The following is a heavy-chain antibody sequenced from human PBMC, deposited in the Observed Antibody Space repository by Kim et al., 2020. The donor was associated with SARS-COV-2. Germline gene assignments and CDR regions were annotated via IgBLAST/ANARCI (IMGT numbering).Heavy chain of an antibody. J-gene: IGHJ4*02. CDR2: IYYSGST. V-gene: IGHV4-31*03. Sequence: SETLSLTCTVSGGSISSGGYYWSWIRQHPGKGLEWIGYIYYSGSTYYNPSLKSRVTISVDTSKNQFSLKLSSVTAADTAVYYCARFSGYYYGSGSSQDYWGQGTLVTVSS. CDR3: ARFSGYYYGSGSSQDY. CDR1: GGSISSGGYY. D-gene: IGHD3-10*01.